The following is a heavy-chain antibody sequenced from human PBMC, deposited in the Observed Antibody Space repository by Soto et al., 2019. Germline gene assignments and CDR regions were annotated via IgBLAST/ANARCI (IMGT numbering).Heavy chain of an antibody. CDR2: INPNSGGT. V-gene: IGHV1-2*02. Sequence: ASVKVSCKASGGTFSSYAISWVRQAPGQGLEWMGWINPNSGGTNYAQKFQGRVTMTRDTSISTAYMELSRLRSDDTAVYYCASSGSSGYYLTGAFDIWGQGTMVTVS. CDR1: GGTFSSYA. J-gene: IGHJ3*02. CDR3: ASSGSSGYYLTGAFDI. D-gene: IGHD3-22*01.